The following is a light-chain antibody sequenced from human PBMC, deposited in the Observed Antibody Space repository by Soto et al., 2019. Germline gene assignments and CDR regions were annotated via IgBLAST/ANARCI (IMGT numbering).Light chain of an antibody. V-gene: IGKV1-5*03. CDR1: QTISSW. CDR2: KAS. CDR3: QQYNRYRT. Sequence: DIQMTQSPSTLSGSVGDRFTITCRASQTISSWLAWYQQKPGKAPKLLIYKASSLESGVPSRFSGSGFGTEFTLTISSLQPDDFATYYCQQYNRYRTFGQGTKVDI. J-gene: IGKJ1*01.